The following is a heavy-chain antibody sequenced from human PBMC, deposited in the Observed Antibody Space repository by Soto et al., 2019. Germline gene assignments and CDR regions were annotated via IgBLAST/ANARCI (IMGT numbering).Heavy chain of an antibody. V-gene: IGHV1-3*01. CDR2: INAGNGNT. CDR1: GYTFTSYA. D-gene: IGHD3-10*01. Sequence: ASVKVSCKASGYTFTSYAMHWVRQAPGQRLEWMGWINAGNGNTKYSQKFQGRVTITRDTSASTAYMELSSLRSEDTAVYYCARDFVRVITMVRGVIIEYWGQGTLVTVSS. J-gene: IGHJ4*02. CDR3: ARDFVRVITMVRGVIIEY.